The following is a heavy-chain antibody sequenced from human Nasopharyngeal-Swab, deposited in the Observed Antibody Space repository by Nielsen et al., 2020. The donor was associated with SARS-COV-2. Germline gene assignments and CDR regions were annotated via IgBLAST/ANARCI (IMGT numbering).Heavy chain of an antibody. CDR3: AREVPYSGHDDAFDI. CDR1: GITFPKAW. Sequence: GESLKISCAVSGITFPKAWINWVRQAPGKGLEWVSAIRGSGVDTYYADSVKGRFTISRDNAKNSLYLQMNNLRAEDTAVYYCAREVPYSGHDDAFDIWGQGTMVTVSS. D-gene: IGHD5-12*01. J-gene: IGHJ3*02. V-gene: IGHV3-21*01. CDR2: IRGSGVDT.